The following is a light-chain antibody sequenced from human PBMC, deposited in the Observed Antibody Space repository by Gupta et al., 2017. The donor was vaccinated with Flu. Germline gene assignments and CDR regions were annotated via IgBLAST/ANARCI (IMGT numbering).Light chain of an antibody. V-gene: IGKV3-15*01. CDR3: HQDDTRPET. CDR2: GAS. J-gene: IGKJ1*01. CDR1: QSFGGN. Sequence: PATLSVSPGESATLFCRASQSFGGNLAWYQQKPGQAPRLLIYGASTRATGIPARFSGSGSGTEFTLAINSLQSEDFAVYYCHQDDTRPETFGQGTKVEIK.